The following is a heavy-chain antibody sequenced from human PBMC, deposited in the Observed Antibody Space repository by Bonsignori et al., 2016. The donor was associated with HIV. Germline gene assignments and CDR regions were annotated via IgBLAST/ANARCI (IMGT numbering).Heavy chain of an antibody. D-gene: IGHD1-7*01. CDR2: ISSSGDTT. J-gene: IGHJ4*02. V-gene: IGHV3-48*02. Sequence: EVQLVESGGGLVQPGGSVRLSCAASGFTFSTFSMNWVRQAPGKGLEWISYISSSGDTTYYADSVKGRFTISRDNAKKSLFLQMNSLRDEDTAVYYCASGGGTFLLELHYWGQG. CDR1: GFTFSTFS. CDR3: ASGGGTFLLELHY.